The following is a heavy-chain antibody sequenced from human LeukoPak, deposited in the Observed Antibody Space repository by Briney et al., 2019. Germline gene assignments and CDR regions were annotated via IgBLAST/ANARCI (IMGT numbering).Heavy chain of an antibody. Sequence: SETLSLTCTVSGGSISSSSYYWGWIRQPPGKGLEWIGSIYYSGSTYYNPSLKSRVTISVDTSKNQFSLKLSSVTAADTAVYYCARQGYSSGLTDYWGQGTLVTVSS. CDR2: IYYSGST. J-gene: IGHJ4*02. CDR1: GGSISSSSYY. D-gene: IGHD5-18*01. CDR3: ARQGYSSGLTDY. V-gene: IGHV4-39*01.